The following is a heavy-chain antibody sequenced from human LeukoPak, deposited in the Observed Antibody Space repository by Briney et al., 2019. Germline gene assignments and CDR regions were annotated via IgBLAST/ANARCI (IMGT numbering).Heavy chain of an antibody. V-gene: IGHV3-11*04. CDR3: AKSFSIAVAGD. J-gene: IGHJ4*02. CDR2: ISSSGSII. CDR1: GFTFSDYY. D-gene: IGHD6-19*01. Sequence: GGSLRLSCAASGFTFSDYYMSWIRQAPGKGLEWVSCISSSGSIIYYTDSVTGRFTISRDNAKNSLYLQMNSLRAEDTAVYYCAKSFSIAVAGDWGQGTPVTVSS.